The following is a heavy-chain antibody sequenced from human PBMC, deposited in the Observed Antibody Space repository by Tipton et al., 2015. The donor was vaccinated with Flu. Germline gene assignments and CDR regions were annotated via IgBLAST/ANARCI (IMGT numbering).Heavy chain of an antibody. CDR2: IYYSGST. Sequence: TLSLTCTVSGGSISSSSYYWGWIRQPPGKGLEWIGSIYYSGSTYYNPSLKSRVTISVDTSKNQFSLKLSSVTAADTAVYYCAREGALTGYSNPADYWGQGTLVTVSS. D-gene: IGHD3-9*01. J-gene: IGHJ4*02. V-gene: IGHV4-39*07. CDR3: AREGALTGYSNPADY. CDR1: GGSISSSSYY.